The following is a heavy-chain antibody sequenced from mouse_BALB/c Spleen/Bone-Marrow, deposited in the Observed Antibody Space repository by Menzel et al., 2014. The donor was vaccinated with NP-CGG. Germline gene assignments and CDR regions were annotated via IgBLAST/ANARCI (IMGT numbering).Heavy chain of an antibody. Sequence: EVHLVESGGGLVKPGGSLKLSCAASGFAFSSYDMSWVRQTPEKRLEWVAYISSGGGSTYYPDTVKGRFTISRDNAKNTLYLQMSSLKSEDTAMYYCARTTPYAMDYWGQGTSATVSS. CDR3: ARTTPYAMDY. D-gene: IGHD5-5*01. J-gene: IGHJ4*01. V-gene: IGHV5-12-1*01. CDR1: GFAFSSYD. CDR2: ISSGGGST.